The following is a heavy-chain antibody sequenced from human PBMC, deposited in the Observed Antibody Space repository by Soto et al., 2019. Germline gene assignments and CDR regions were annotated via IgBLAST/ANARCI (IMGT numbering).Heavy chain of an antibody. CDR2: ISAHNGNT. CDR3: ARGRYGDY. V-gene: IGHV1-18*01. D-gene: IGHD1-1*01. Sequence: QVHLVQSGAEVRKPGASVKVSCKGSGYTFTSYGITWVRQAPGQGLEWMGWISAHNGNTNYAQKLQGRVTVTRDTSSSTAYMELRSLRSDDTAVYYCARGRYGDYWGQGALVTVSS. CDR1: GYTFTSYG. J-gene: IGHJ4*02.